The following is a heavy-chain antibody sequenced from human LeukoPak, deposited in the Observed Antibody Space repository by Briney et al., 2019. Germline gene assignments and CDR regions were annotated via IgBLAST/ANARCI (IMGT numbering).Heavy chain of an antibody. V-gene: IGHV3-30*04. CDR2: TSYDGSNK. J-gene: IGHJ4*02. D-gene: IGHD6-19*01. CDR1: GFTFSSYA. Sequence: SGGSLRLSCAASGFTFSSYAMHWVRQAPGKGLEWVAVTSYDGSNKYYADSVKGRFTISRDNSKNTLYLQMNSLRAEDTAVYYCARDRGSGVAGVQFDYWGQGTLVTVSS. CDR3: ARDRGSGVAGVQFDY.